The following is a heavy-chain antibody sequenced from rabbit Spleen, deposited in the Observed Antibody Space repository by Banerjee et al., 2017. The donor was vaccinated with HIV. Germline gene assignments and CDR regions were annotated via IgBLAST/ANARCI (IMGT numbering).Heavy chain of an antibody. CDR2: INIVTGKS. CDR3: ARDLVAAIGWNFNL. J-gene: IGHJ4*01. Sequence: EQLEESGGGLVKPEGSLTLTCKASGVSLNDKDVMCWVRQAPGKGLEWIACINIVTGKSSYASWANCRFTMSRTSSTTVTLQMTSLTAADTATYFCARDLVAAIGWNFNLWGPGTLVTVS. V-gene: IGHV1S45*01. D-gene: IGHD5-1*01. CDR1: GVSLNDKDV.